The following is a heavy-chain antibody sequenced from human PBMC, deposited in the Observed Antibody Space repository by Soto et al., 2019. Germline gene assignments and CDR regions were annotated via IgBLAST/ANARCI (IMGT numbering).Heavy chain of an antibody. V-gene: IGHV4-34*01. CDR3: ARARFDSWSHIYYGLDV. CDR2: INHSGTT. CDR1: GGSFSGYS. Sequence: SEPLSLTCAVYGGSFSGYSWTWLRQPPGKGLEWIGEINHSGTTDYNPALKSRVTMSADTSKNQFSLRMTSVTAADTAVYYCARARFDSWSHIYYGLDVWGQGTTVTVSS. D-gene: IGHD3-3*01. J-gene: IGHJ6*02.